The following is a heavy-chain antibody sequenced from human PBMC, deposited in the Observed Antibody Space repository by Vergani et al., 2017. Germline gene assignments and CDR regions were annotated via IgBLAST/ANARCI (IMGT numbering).Heavy chain of an antibody. D-gene: IGHD5-24*01. Sequence: QVQLQESGPGLVKPSQTLSLTCTVSGGSISSGSYYWSWIRQPAGKGLEWIGRIYTSGSTNYNPSLKSRVTISVDTSKNQFSLKLSSVTAADTAVYYCARDLDGFDYWGQGTLVTVSS. CDR3: ARDLDGFDY. V-gene: IGHV4-61*02. J-gene: IGHJ4*02. CDR1: GGSISSGSYY. CDR2: IYTSGST.